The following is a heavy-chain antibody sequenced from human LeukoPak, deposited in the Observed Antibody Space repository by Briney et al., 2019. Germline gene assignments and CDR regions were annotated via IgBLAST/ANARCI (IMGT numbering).Heavy chain of an antibody. V-gene: IGHV4-34*01. CDR3: ARGYQLLWGGWFDP. Sequence: SETLSLTCAVYDGSFSGYYWSWIRQPPGKGLEWIGEINHSGTTNYNPSLKSRVTISVDTSKNQFSLKLNSVTAADTAVYYCARGYQLLWGGWFDPWGQGTLVTVSS. CDR1: DGSFSGYY. CDR2: INHSGTT. D-gene: IGHD2-2*01. J-gene: IGHJ5*02.